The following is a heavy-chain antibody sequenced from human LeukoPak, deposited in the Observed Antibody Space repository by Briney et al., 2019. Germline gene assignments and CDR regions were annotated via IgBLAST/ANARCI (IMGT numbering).Heavy chain of an antibody. V-gene: IGHV3-30*03. CDR2: ISYDGSNK. Sequence: GGSLRLSCAASGFTFSVFGIHWVRQAPGKGLEWVAVISYDGSNKYYADSVKGRFTISRDNFKNTLYLQMNSLRAEDTAVYYCARERPISGSYYDYWGQGTLVTVSS. J-gene: IGHJ4*02. CDR3: ARERPISGSYYDY. D-gene: IGHD1-26*01. CDR1: GFTFSVFG.